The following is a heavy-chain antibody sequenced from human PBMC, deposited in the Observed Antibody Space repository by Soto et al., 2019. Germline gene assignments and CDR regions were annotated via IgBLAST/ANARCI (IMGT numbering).Heavy chain of an antibody. CDR1: GYTFTGYY. V-gene: IGHV1-2*02. D-gene: IGHD3-10*01. J-gene: IGHJ3*02. Sequence: GASVKVSCKASGYTFTGYYMHWVRQAPGQGLEWMGWINPNSGGTNYAQKFQGRVTMTRDTSISTAYMELSRLRSDDTAVYYCERPIDPRAVIDVFDIWGQGTMVTVSS. CDR2: INPNSGGT. CDR3: ERPIDPRAVIDVFDI.